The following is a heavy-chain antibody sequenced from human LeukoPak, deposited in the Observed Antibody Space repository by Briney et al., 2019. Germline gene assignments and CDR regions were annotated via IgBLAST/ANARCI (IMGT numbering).Heavy chain of an antibody. CDR1: GFTLSSYG. J-gene: IGHJ4*02. CDR3: AKALRTTGYSSGWYIDY. V-gene: IGHV3-30*18. D-gene: IGHD6-19*01. CDR2: ISYDGSNK. Sequence: GGSLRLSCAASGFTLSSYGMHWVRQAPGKGLEWVAVISYDGSNKYYADSVKGRFTISRDNSKNTLYLQMNSLRAEDTAVYYCAKALRTTGYSSGWYIDYWGQGTPVTVSS.